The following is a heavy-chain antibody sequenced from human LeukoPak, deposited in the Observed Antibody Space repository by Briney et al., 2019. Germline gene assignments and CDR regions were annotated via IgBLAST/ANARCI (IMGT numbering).Heavy chain of an antibody. Sequence: GGSLRLSCAASGFTFSSYAMSWVGQAPGKGLEWVSAISGSGGSTYYADSVKGRFTISRDNSKNTLYLQMNSLRAEDTAVYYCAKLHGGYLEWLFFYWGQGTLVTVSS. CDR3: AKLHGGYLEWLFFY. CDR2: ISGSGGST. CDR1: GFTFSSYA. J-gene: IGHJ4*02. D-gene: IGHD3-3*01. V-gene: IGHV3-23*01.